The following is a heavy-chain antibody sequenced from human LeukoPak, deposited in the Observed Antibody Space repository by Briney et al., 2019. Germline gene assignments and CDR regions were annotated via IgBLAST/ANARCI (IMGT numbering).Heavy chain of an antibody. CDR2: ISAYNGNT. CDR1: GYTFTSYG. V-gene: IGHV1-18*01. D-gene: IGHD3-9*01. CDR3: ARDLAVLRYFDWYDLFDY. J-gene: IGHJ4*02. Sequence: ASVKVSCKASGYTFTSYGISWVRQAPGQGLEWMGWISAYNGNTNYAQKLHGRVTMTTDTSTSTAYMELRSLRSDDTAVYYCARDLAVLRYFDWYDLFDYWGQGTLVTVSS.